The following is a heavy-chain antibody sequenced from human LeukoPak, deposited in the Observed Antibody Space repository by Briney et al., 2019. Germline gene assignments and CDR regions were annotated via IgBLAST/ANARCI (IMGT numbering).Heavy chain of an antibody. CDR2: IYLGDSDT. J-gene: IGHJ4*02. CDR3: ARQQYSSSWSWYPAFDY. Sequence: GESLKISCKGSRYNFTNYWIGWVRQMPGKGLEWMGIIYLGDSDTRYSPSFQGQVTISADKSITTAYLQWSSLKASDTAMYYCARQQYSSSWSWYPAFDYWGQGTLVTVSS. CDR1: RYNFTNYW. V-gene: IGHV5-51*01. D-gene: IGHD6-13*01.